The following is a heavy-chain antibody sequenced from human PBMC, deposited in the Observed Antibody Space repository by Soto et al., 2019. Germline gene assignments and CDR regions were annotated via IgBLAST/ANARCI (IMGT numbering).Heavy chain of an antibody. CDR1: GDRVSSNSAA. J-gene: IGHJ5*02. Sequence: SQTLSLTCAISGDRVSSNSAAWNWIRQSPSRGLEWLGRTYYRSKWYNDYAVSVKSRITINPDTSKNQFSLQLNPVTPEDTAVYYCARDHLVVVPAAMEFYPNWFDPWGQGTLVTVSS. CDR3: ARDHLVVVPAAMEFYPNWFDP. D-gene: IGHD2-2*01. V-gene: IGHV6-1*01. CDR2: TYYRSKWYN.